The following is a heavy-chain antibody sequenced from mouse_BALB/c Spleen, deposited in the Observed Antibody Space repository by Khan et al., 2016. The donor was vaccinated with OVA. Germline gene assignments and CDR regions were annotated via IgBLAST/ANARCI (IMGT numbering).Heavy chain of an antibody. D-gene: IGHD2-4*01. CDR1: GFSLTSYC. CDR3: ARNYDYEEGLDY. J-gene: IGHJ3*01. Sequence: VQLQESGPGLVQPSQSLSITCTVSGFSLTSYCVHWVRQPPARDLEWLGGFRSGGDTNYNAAFKTRLNISKDKSKSQSFFKMNCLQADDTAIYYCARNYDYEEGLDYWGQGTLVTVSA. CDR2: FRSGGDT. V-gene: IGHV2-2*01.